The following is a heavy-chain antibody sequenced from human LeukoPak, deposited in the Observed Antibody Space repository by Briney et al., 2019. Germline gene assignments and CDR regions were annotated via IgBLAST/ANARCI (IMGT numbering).Heavy chain of an antibody. D-gene: IGHD3-22*01. J-gene: IGHJ4*02. CDR3: ARDSSGWPRLDY. Sequence: PSETLSLTCTVSGGSISSYYWSWIRQPPGKGLEWIGYIYYSGSTNYNPSLKSRVTISVDKSNNQFSLKLSSVTAADTAVYYCARDSSGWPRLDYWGQGTLVTVSS. CDR1: GGSISSYY. CDR2: IYYSGST. V-gene: IGHV4-59*12.